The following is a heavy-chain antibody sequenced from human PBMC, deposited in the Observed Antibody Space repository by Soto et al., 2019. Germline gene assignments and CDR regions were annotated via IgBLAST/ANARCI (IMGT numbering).Heavy chain of an antibody. D-gene: IGHD6-19*01. Sequence: GGSLRLSCAASGFTVSSNYMSWVRQAPGKGLEWVSVIYSGGSTYYADSVKGRFTISRHNSKNTLYLQMNSLRAEDTAVYYCARDVTLGDGIAVAGAPRSGAFDIWGQGTMVTVSS. J-gene: IGHJ3*02. V-gene: IGHV3-53*04. CDR2: IYSGGST. CDR1: GFTVSSNY. CDR3: ARDVTLGDGIAVAGAPRSGAFDI.